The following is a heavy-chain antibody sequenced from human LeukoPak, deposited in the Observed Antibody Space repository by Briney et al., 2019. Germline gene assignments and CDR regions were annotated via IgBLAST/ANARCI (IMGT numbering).Heavy chain of an antibody. Sequence: ASVTVSCKASGYTFTSYGISWVRQAPGQGLEWMGWISAYNGNTNYAQKLQGRVTMTTDTSTSTAYMELRSLRSDDTAMYYCARDRLSYADYYDSSGYRDYWGQGTLVTVSS. CDR2: ISAYNGNT. J-gene: IGHJ4*02. CDR3: ARDRLSYADYYDSSGYRDY. CDR1: GYTFTSYG. D-gene: IGHD3-22*01. V-gene: IGHV1-18*01.